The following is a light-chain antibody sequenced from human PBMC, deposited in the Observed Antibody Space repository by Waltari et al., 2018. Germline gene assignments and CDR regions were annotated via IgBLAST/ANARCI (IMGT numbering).Light chain of an antibody. Sequence: DIVMTQSPDSLAVSLGERATVKCKSSQSVLSSIYNKNCLVWYQQKPGQPPKPLIYWASTRESGVPDRFSGSGSETDFTLTISSLQAEDVAVYYCQQYYTTPFTFGPGTKVDIK. CDR3: QQYYTTPFT. V-gene: IGKV4-1*01. CDR1: QSVLSSIYNKNC. J-gene: IGKJ3*01. CDR2: WAS.